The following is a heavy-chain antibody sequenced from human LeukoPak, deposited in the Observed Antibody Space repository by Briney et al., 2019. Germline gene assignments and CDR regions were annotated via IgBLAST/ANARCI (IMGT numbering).Heavy chain of an antibody. D-gene: IGHD3-10*01. CDR2: MYHSGTT. CDR1: GGSISSGGYS. V-gene: IGHV4-30-2*01. Sequence: SETLSLTCAVSGGSISSGGYSWSWIRQPPGKGLEWIGYMYHSGTTHYNPSLKSRVTISVDTSKNQFSLKLSSVTAADTAVYYCARHVGNSGSGSYLTYFDYWGQGTLVTVSS. J-gene: IGHJ4*02. CDR3: ARHVGNSGSGSYLTYFDY.